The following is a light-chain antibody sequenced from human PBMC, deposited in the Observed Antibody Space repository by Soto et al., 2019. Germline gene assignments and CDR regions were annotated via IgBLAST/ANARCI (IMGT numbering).Light chain of an antibody. V-gene: IGKV3-11*01. J-gene: IGKJ5*01. CDR3: QQRSTRWPIT. CDR2: DAS. CDR1: QSISTY. Sequence: EIVLTQSPATLSLSPGERATLSCRASQSISTYLAWYQQQPGQAPRLLIDDASNRATGVPARFSGSGSGTEVTLTISSSEPDDVAVYYSQQRSTRWPITFGQGTRLEI.